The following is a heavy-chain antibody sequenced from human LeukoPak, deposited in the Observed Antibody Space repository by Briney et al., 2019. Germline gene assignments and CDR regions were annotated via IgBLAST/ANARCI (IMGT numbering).Heavy chain of an antibody. Sequence: ASVKVSCKASGYTFTGYYMHWVRQAPGQGLEWMGWINPNSGGTNYAQKFQGWVTMTRDTSISTAYMELSRLRSDDTAVYYCARGAWYSGSHLDAFDIWGQGTMVTVSS. V-gene: IGHV1-2*04. CDR1: GYTFTGYY. CDR2: INPNSGGT. CDR3: ARGAWYSGSHLDAFDI. J-gene: IGHJ3*02. D-gene: IGHD1-26*01.